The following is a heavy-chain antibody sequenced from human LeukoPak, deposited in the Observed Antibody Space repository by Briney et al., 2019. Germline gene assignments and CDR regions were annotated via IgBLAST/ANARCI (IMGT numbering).Heavy chain of an antibody. J-gene: IGHJ3*02. CDR2: IYSGGST. CDR1: GFTVSSNY. Sequence: GGSLRLSCAASGFTVSSNYMSWVRQAPGKGLEWVSVIYSGGSTYYADSVKGRFTISRDNSKNTLYLQMNSLRAEDTAVYYCARRRIAARLGAAFDIWGQGTMVTVSS. D-gene: IGHD6-6*01. CDR3: ARRRIAARLGAAFDI. V-gene: IGHV3-66*04.